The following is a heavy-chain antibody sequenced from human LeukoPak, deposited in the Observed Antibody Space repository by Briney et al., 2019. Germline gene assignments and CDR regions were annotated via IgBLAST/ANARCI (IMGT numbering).Heavy chain of an antibody. V-gene: IGHV4-39*01. D-gene: IGHD3-10*01. Sequence: PSETLSLTCTVSGGSISSSKYYWGWIRQPPGKGLEWIGEIYHSGGTTYNPSLKSRVTISIDKSKNQFSLKMSSVTPEDTAVYYCARGSRGGSGRPNWFDPWGQGTLVTVSS. CDR2: IYHSGGT. CDR1: GGSISSSKYY. J-gene: IGHJ5*02. CDR3: ARGSRGGSGRPNWFDP.